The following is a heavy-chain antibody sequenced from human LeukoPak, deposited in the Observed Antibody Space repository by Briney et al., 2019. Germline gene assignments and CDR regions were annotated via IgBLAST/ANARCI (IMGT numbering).Heavy chain of an antibody. J-gene: IGHJ4*02. V-gene: IGHV3-23*01. CDR2: ISGSGGST. Sequence: GSLRLSCAASGFTFSSYAMSWVRQAPGKRLERVSVISGSGGSTNYADSVKGRFIISRDNSRNTLFLQMNSLRAEDTAVYYCAKHHYSSSRDYFDYWGQGTLVTVSS. CDR1: GFTFSSYA. CDR3: AKHHYSSSRDYFDY. D-gene: IGHD6-13*01.